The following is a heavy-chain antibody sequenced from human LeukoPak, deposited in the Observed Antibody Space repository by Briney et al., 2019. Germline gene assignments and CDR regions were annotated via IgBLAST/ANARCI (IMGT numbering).Heavy chain of an antibody. CDR1: GGSISSSSYY. CDR3: ASCPDYGGNSGWFDP. V-gene: IGHV4-39*07. Sequence: SETLSLTCTVSGGSISSSSYYWGWIRQPPGKGLEWIGSIYYSGSTYYNPSLKSRVTISVDTSKNQFSLKLSSVTAADTAVYYCASCPDYGGNSGWFDPWGQGTLVTVSS. J-gene: IGHJ5*02. D-gene: IGHD4-23*01. CDR2: IYYSGST.